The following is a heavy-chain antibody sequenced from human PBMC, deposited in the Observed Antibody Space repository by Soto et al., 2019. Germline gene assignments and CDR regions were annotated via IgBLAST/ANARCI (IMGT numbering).Heavy chain of an antibody. D-gene: IGHD6-19*01. V-gene: IGHV1-46*01. J-gene: IGHJ4*02. CDR2: INPSGGST. CDR1: GYTFTSYY. Sequence: QVQLVQSGAEVKKPGASVKVSCKASGYTFTSYYMHWVRQAPGQGLEWMGIINPSGGSTSYAQKFQGRVTMXGDLSXXTVYMELSSLRSEDTAVYYCARDPLYSSGWRAFDYWGQGTLVTVSS. CDR3: ARDPLYSSGWRAFDY.